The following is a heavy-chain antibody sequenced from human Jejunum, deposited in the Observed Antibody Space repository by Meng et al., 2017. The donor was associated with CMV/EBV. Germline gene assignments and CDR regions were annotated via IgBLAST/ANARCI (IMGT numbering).Heavy chain of an antibody. J-gene: IGHJ6*02. V-gene: IGHV3-48*03. CDR3: AKESGQYQMLSYYGLDV. CDR2: ISNSGHNI. Sequence: TFSSHEMNWVRQAPGKGLEWVAYISNSGHNIYYADSVKGRFTISRDNSKNTLYLEMSSLRAEDTAIYYCAKESGQYQMLSYYGLDVWGQGTTVTVSS. CDR1: TFSSHE. D-gene: IGHD2-2*01.